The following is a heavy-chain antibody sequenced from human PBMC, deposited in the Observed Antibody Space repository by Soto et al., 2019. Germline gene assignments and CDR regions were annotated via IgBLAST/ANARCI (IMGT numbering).Heavy chain of an antibody. CDR3: ASDYNAYQRQHVFDI. J-gene: IGHJ3*02. V-gene: IGHV1-46*02. CDR1: GYSFNSYY. CDR2: INPSGAST. Sequence: QVQLVQSGAEVKKPGASVKVARKASGYSFNSYYMHWVRQAPGQGPEWMGVINPSGASTSYAQKFQGRVTMTRDTSTSTVYMEVSSLRSEDTALYYCASDYNAYQRQHVFDIWGQGTLVTVSS. D-gene: IGHD3-10*01.